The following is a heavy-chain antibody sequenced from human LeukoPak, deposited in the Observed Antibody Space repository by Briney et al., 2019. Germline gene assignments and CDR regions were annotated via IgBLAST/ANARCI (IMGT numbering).Heavy chain of an antibody. D-gene: IGHD3-22*01. CDR2: IIPIFGTA. J-gene: IGHJ4*02. CDR1: GGTFSSYA. V-gene: IGHV1-69*06. CDR3: ARPTNYDSSGYYTFDY. Sequence: SVKVSCKASGGTFSSYAISWVRQAPGQGLEWMGGIIPIFGTANYAQKFQGRVTITADKSTSTAYMELSSLRSEDTAVYYCARPTNYDSSGYYTFDYWGQGTLVTVSS.